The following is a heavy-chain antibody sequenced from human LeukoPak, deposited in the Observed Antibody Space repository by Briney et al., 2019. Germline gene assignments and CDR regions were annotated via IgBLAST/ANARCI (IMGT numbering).Heavy chain of an antibody. CDR2: INHSGST. Sequence: SETLSLTCAVYGGSFSGYYWSWIRQPPGKGLEWIGEINHSGSTNYNPSLKSRVTISVDTSKNQFSLKLSSVTAADTAVYYCAREFSAGYAQFDYWGQGTLVTVSS. V-gene: IGHV4-34*01. D-gene: IGHD5-18*01. J-gene: IGHJ4*02. CDR1: GGSFSGYY. CDR3: AREFSAGYAQFDY.